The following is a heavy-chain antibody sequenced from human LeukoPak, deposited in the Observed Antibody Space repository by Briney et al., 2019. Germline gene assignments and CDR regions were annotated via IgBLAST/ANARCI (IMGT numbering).Heavy chain of an antibody. D-gene: IGHD3-10*01. CDR2: ISSSSSYI. CDR1: GFTFSSYS. J-gene: IGHJ6*02. V-gene: IGHV3-21*01. Sequence: GGSLRLSCAASGFTFSSYSMNWVRQAPGKGLEWVSSISSSSSYIYYADSVKGRFTISRDNAKNSLYLQMNSLRAEDTAVYYCARERAMVRGVMNYGMDVWGQGTTVTVSS. CDR3: ARERAMVRGVMNYGMDV.